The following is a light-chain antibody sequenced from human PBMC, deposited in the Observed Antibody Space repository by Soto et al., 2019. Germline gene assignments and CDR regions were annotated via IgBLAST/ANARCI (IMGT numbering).Light chain of an antibody. CDR1: PTFRSL. V-gene: IGKV1-5*03. CDR2: KAS. CDR3: QHYNSYSEA. J-gene: IGKJ1*01. Sequence: IQMTQASSHPSWSGRDRVTHNCPARPTFRSLLAWYQQKPGKAPKLLIYKASTLKSGVPSRFSGSGSGTEFTLTISSLQPDDFATYYCQHYNSYSEAFGQGTKVELK.